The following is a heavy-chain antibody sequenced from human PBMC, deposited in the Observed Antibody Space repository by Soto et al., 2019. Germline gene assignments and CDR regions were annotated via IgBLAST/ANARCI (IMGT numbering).Heavy chain of an antibody. D-gene: IGHD3-3*01. V-gene: IGHV4-34*01. CDR2: INHSGST. J-gene: IGHJ6*02. CDR1: GGSFSGYY. CDR3: ARVREGFWSGSGGMDV. Sequence: PSETLSLTCAVYGGSFSGYYWSWIRQPPGKGLEWIGEINHSGSTNYNPSLKSRVTISVDTSKNQFSLKLSSVTAADTAVYYCARVREGFWSGSGGMDVWGQGTTVTVSS.